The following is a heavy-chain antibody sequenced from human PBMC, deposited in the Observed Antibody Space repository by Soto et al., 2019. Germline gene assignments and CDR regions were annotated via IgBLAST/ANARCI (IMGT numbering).Heavy chain of an antibody. CDR1: GYTFTSYG. Sequence: ASVKVSCKASGYTFTSYGISWVRQAPGQGLEWMGWISTYNGNTNYAQKLQGRVTVTRDTSATTAYMELSSLRSEDTAVYYCARGPRLERGENYLDYWGQGIPVTVSS. CDR2: ISTYNGNT. V-gene: IGHV1-18*01. D-gene: IGHD1-1*01. J-gene: IGHJ4*02. CDR3: ARGPRLERGENYLDY.